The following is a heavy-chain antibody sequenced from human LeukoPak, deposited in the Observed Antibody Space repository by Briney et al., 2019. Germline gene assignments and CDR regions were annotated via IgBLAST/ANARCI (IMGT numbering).Heavy chain of an antibody. D-gene: IGHD6-19*01. CDR2: IFHSGST. V-gene: IGHV4-38-2*02. CDR1: GYSISSGYY. J-gene: IGHJ4*02. CDR3: ARDLGGQQWLPRTRVDY. Sequence: PSETLSLTCTVSGYSISSGYYRGWIRQPPGKGMEWIGSIFHSGSTYYNPSLKSRVTISVDTSKNQFSLKLSSVTAADTAVYYCARDLGGQQWLPRTRVDYWGQGTLVTVSS.